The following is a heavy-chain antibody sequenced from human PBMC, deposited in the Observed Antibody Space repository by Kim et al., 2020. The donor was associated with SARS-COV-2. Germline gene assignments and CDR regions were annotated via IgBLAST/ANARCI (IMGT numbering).Heavy chain of an antibody. V-gene: IGHV3-7*01. D-gene: IGHD3-16*01. Sequence: EGVGKYYVDSVKGRFTSAGDNAKNSLYLQVNSLRAEDTAVYYCARGGTPGYWGQGTLVTVSS. CDR3: ARGGTPGY. J-gene: IGHJ4*02. CDR2: EGVGK.